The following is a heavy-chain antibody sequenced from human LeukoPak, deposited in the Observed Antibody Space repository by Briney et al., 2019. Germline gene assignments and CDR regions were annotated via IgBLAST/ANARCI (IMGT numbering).Heavy chain of an antibody. CDR1: GGSFSYYY. CDR3: AANYYDSRDY. D-gene: IGHD3-22*01. CDR2: IYYSGST. V-gene: IGHV4-59*06. J-gene: IGHJ4*02. Sequence: PSETLSLTCAVYGGSFSYYYWSWIRQHPGKGLEWIGYIYYSGSTYYNPSLKSRVTISVDTSKNQFSLKLSSVTAADTAVYYCAANYYDSRDYWGQGTLVTVSS.